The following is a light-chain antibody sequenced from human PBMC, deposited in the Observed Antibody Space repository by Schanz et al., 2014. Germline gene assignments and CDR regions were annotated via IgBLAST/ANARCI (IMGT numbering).Light chain of an antibody. Sequence: QSALTQPASVSGSSGQSITISCTGTSSDVGSYNLVSWYQQHPGKAPKLMIYEGSKRPSGVSNRFSGSKSGNTASLTISGLQAEDEADYYCCSYAGSSWVFGGGTKLTV. CDR3: CSYAGSSWV. V-gene: IGLV2-23*01. CDR1: SSDVGSYNL. J-gene: IGLJ3*02. CDR2: EGS.